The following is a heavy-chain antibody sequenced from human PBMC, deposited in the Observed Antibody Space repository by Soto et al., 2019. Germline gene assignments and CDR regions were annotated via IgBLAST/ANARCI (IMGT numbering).Heavy chain of an antibody. CDR1: GFTFSSYS. V-gene: IGHV3-21*01. Sequence: GGSLRLSCAASGFTFSSYSMNWVRQAPGKGLEWVSSISSSSSYIYYADSVKGRFTISRDNAKNSLYLQMNSLRAEDTAVYYCARDGGPDGYYGMDVWGQGTMVTVSS. J-gene: IGHJ6*02. CDR2: ISSSSSYI. CDR3: ARDGGPDGYYGMDV. D-gene: IGHD3-3*01.